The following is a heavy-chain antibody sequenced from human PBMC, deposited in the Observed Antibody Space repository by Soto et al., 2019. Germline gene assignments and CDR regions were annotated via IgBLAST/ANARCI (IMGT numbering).Heavy chain of an antibody. J-gene: IGHJ5*02. CDR2: FDPDEAET. V-gene: IGHV1-24*01. Sequence: QVQLVQSGAEVKKPGASVNVSCKVSGYTLNEVAMHWVRQAPGKGLEWLGGFDPDEAETIYAQHFQGRVSMTEDTCTDTVYMELSSLRSEDTALYFCTTYHGDYNFDHWGQGTLVTVSS. CDR1: GYTLNEVA. CDR3: TTYHGDYNFDH. D-gene: IGHD4-17*01.